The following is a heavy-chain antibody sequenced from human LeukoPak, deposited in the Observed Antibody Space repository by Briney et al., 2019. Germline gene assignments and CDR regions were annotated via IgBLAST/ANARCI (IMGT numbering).Heavy chain of an antibody. J-gene: IGHJ4*02. CDR2: IYYSGST. Sequence: SETLSLTCTVSGGSLSSYYWSWIRQPPGKGLEWVGYIYYSGSTNYHPSPKSRVTISVDTSKSQFSLKLSSVTAADTAVYYCARALYYYDSSGYYQLGPFDYWGQGTLVTVSS. D-gene: IGHD3-22*01. CDR3: ARALYYYDSSGYYQLGPFDY. V-gene: IGHV4-59*01. CDR1: GGSLSSYY.